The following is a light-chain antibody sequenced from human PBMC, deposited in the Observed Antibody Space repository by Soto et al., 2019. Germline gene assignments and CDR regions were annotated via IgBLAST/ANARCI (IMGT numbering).Light chain of an antibody. V-gene: IGKV1-5*03. CDR2: KAS. CDR1: QDISAW. CDR3: QQHYNYPT. J-gene: IGKJ1*01. Sequence: DIQMTPSPSTLSASVGDIVTITCRASQDISAWLAWYQQKPGKPPKLLIYKASSLESEVPSRFSGRGSGTDFTLTISSLQPDDFATYYCQQHYNYPTFGQGTKVDIK.